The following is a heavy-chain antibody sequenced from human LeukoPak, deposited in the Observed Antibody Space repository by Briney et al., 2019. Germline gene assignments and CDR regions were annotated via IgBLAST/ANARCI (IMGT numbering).Heavy chain of an antibody. J-gene: IGHJ4*02. CDR3: ARVMSVADTRYFDY. CDR2: IIPIFGTA. D-gene: IGHD6-19*01. CDR1: GATFSSYA. V-gene: IGHV1-69*05. Sequence: ASVKVSCKASGATFSSYAITWVRQAPGQGLEWMGGIIPIFGTAHYVQKFQGRVTITTDESTSTAYMELSSLSSEDTAVYYCARVMSVADTRYFDYWGQGTLVTVSS.